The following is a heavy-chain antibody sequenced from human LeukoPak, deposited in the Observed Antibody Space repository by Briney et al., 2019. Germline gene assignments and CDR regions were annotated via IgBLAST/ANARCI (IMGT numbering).Heavy chain of an antibody. CDR1: GFTFTSYG. V-gene: IGHV3-33*01. D-gene: IGHD5-12*01. J-gene: IGHJ4*02. CDR3: ARGGSGYDFDF. CDR2: IWYDGSNK. Sequence: GGSLRLSCAASGFTFTSYGMHWVRQAPGKGLEWVAVIWYDGSNKYYVDSVKGRFTISRDNSKNTLYLQMNSLRAEDTAVYYCARGGSGYDFDFWGQRTLVSASP.